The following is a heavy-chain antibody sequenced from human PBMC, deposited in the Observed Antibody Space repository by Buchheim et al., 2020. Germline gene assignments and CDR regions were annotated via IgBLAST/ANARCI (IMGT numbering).Heavy chain of an antibody. Sequence: QVQLVQSGAEVKKPGASVKVSCKASGYTFTSYYMHWVRQAPGQGLEWMGIINPSGGSTSYAQKFQGRVTVTADDSTGTQSMELISLTPDDTAVYYCATRYSWGQGTL. D-gene: IGHD2-21*01. CDR3: ATRYS. CDR2: INPSGGST. CDR1: GYTFTSYY. V-gene: IGHV1-46*01. J-gene: IGHJ5*02.